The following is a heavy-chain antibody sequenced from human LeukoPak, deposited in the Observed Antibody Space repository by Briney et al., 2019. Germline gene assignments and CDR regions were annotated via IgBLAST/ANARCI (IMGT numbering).Heavy chain of an antibody. D-gene: IGHD2-15*01. CDR2: INGDGSSP. Sequence: GGSLRLSCTASGFTFSSYWMQWVRQVPGKGLVWVSRINGDGSSPIYADSVKGRFTISRDNSKNTLYLQMNNLSAEDTAVYYCARETSGSFPYWGQGTLVTVSS. J-gene: IGHJ4*02. V-gene: IGHV3-74*01. CDR1: GFTFSSYW. CDR3: ARETSGSFPY.